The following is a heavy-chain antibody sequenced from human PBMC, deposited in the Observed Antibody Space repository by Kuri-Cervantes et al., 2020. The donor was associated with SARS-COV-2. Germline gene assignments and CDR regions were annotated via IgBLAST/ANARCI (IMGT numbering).Heavy chain of an antibody. Sequence: GGSLRLSCAASGFTFSSYGMHWVRQAPGKGLEWVSYISSSSSTIYYADSVKGRFTISRDNAKDSLYLQMNSLRAEDTAMYYCARPGLTIFGLVTSWGQGTLVTVSS. CDR2: ISSSSSTI. V-gene: IGHV3-48*01. CDR3: ARPGLTIFGLVTS. J-gene: IGHJ5*02. D-gene: IGHD3-3*01. CDR1: GFTFSSYG.